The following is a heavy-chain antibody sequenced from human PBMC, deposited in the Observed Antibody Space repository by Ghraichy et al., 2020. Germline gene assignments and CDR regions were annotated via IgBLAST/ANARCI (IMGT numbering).Heavy chain of an antibody. Sequence: GGSLRLSCAASGFTVTSNYMNWVRQAPGKGLEWVSVIYSGGGTYYADSVKGRFTISRDSSKNTLYLQLNSLIAEDTAVYYCARDLSWGSGSYSSFYYGMDVWGQGNTVTVSS. V-gene: IGHV3-53*01. CDR2: IYSGGGT. J-gene: IGHJ6*02. CDR1: GFTVTSNY. CDR3: ARDLSWGSGSYSSFYYGMDV. D-gene: IGHD3-10*01.